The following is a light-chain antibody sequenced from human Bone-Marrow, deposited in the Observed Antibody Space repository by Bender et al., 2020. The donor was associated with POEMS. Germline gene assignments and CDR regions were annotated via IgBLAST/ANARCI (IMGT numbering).Light chain of an antibody. CDR1: NIGSNS. V-gene: IGLV3-21*02. CDR2: GDS. J-gene: IGLJ2*01. Sequence: SYVLTQPPSVSVAPGQTASITCGGDNIGSNSVHWYQQKPGQAPVLVVYGDSDRPSGIPERFSGSNSGNTATLTVSRVEAGDEADYYCQVWDTSDHVVFGGGTKLTVL. CDR3: QVWDTSDHVV.